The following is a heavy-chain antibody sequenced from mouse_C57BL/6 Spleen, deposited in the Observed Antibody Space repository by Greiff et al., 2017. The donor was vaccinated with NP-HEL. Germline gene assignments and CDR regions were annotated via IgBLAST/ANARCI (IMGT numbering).Heavy chain of an antibody. Sequence: QVQLQQPGAELVKPGASVKLSCKASGYTFTSYWMHWVKQRPGQGLEWIGMIHPNSGSTNYNEKFKSKATLTVDKSSSTAYMQLSSLTSEDSAVYYCARSYYSNYGSYFDYWGQGTTLTVSS. CDR1: GYTFTSYW. J-gene: IGHJ2*01. CDR3: ARSYYSNYGSYFDY. D-gene: IGHD2-5*01. CDR2: IHPNSGST. V-gene: IGHV1-64*01.